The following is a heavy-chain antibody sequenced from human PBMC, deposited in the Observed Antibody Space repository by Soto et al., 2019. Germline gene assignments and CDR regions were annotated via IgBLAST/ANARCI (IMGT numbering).Heavy chain of an antibody. CDR1: GYTFTSYY. CDR3: ACVWYYYHSSDERTLDD. CDR2: INPSGGST. V-gene: IGHV1-46*01. J-gene: IGHJ4*02. Sequence: ASVKVSCKTSGYTFTSYYMHWVRQAPGQGLEWMGIINPSGGSTSYAQKFQGRVTMTRDTSTSTVYMELSSLRSEDTAVYYCACVWYYYHSSDERTLDDWGQATLVTVSS. D-gene: IGHD3-22*01.